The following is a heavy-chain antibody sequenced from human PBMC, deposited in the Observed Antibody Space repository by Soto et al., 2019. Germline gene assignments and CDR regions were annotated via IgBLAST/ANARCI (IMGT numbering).Heavy chain of an antibody. CDR2: IKQDGSEK. CDR1: GFTFSSYW. CDR3: ASSYYGSGSYSESYYYYYGMDV. V-gene: IGHV3-7*03. Sequence: LRLSCAASGFTFSSYWMSWVRQAPGKGLEWVANIKQDGSEKYYVDSVKGRFTVSRDNAKNSLYLQMNSLRAEDTAVYYCASSYYGSGSYSESYYYYYGMDVWGQGTTVTVSS. J-gene: IGHJ6*02. D-gene: IGHD3-10*01.